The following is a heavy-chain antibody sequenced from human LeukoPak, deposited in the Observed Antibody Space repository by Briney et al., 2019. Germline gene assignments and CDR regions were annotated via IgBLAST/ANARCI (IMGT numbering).Heavy chain of an antibody. CDR1: GFTFSSYW. V-gene: IGHV3-7*05. D-gene: IGHD5-18*01. CDR2: IKQDGSEK. Sequence: GGSLRLSCAVSGFTFSSYWMSWVRQAPGKGLEWVANIKQDGSEKYYVDSVKGRFTISRDNAKNSLYLQMNSLRAEDTAVYYCARDSIQLWFPRSFDYWGQGTLVTVSS. CDR3: ARDSIQLWFPRSFDY. J-gene: IGHJ4*02.